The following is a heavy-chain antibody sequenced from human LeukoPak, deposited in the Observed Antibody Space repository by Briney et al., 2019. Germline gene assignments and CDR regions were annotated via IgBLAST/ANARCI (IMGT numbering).Heavy chain of an antibody. CDR3: ARDGNPFDY. CDR2: IYYSGST. V-gene: IGHV4-59*01. J-gene: IGHJ4*02. CDR1: GGSISSYY. Sequence: SETLSLTCTVSGGSISSYYWSWIRQPPGKGLEWIGYIYYSGSTNYNPSLKSRVSISVDTSKNQFSLKLSSVTAADTAVYYCARDGNPFDYWGQGILVTVSS.